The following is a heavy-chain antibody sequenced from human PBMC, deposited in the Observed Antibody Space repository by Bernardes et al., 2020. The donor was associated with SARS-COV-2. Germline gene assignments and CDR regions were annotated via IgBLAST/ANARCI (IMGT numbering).Heavy chain of an antibody. D-gene: IGHD4-4*01. CDR3: ARVDFSNLYYFDY. CDR2: ISTSSSYI. J-gene: IGHJ4*02. Sequence: GGSRRLSSASSRFTGRSYTINWVLPSPGKGLEWISSISTSSSYISYSDSVRGRFTISRDNAKNSVSLQMNSLRAEDTAVYYCARVDFSNLYYFDYWGQGTPVTVSS. V-gene: IGHV3-21*06. CDR1: RFTGRSYT.